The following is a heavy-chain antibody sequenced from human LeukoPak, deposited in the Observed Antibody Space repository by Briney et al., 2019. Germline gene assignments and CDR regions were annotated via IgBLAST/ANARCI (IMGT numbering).Heavy chain of an antibody. CDR2: ISSSSSYI. V-gene: IGHV3-21*01. Sequence: GGSLRLSCAAPGFTFSTYSMNWVRQAPGKGLEWVLSISSSSSYIYYADSVKGRFTISIDNAKNSRYMQMNSLRAEDTAVYYWARAARPDYWGQGTLVTVSS. CDR3: ARAARPDY. D-gene: IGHD6-25*01. J-gene: IGHJ4*02. CDR1: GFTFSTYS.